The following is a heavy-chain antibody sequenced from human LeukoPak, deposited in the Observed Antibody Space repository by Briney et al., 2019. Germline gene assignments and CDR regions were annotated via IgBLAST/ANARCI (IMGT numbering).Heavy chain of an antibody. CDR2: IYHNGST. J-gene: IGHJ4*02. CDR3: AKITTLDY. Sequence: LETLSLTCSVSGYSITSGYYWGWIRQPPGKGLEWIGTIYHNGSTSYNPSLKSRVTISVDTSKNQFSLRLNSVIAADTAIYYCAKITTLDYWGQGTLVTVSS. V-gene: IGHV4-38-2*02. D-gene: IGHD1-1*01. CDR1: GYSITSGYY.